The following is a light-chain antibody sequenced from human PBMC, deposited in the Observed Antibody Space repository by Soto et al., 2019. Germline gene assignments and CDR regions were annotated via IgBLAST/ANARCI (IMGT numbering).Light chain of an antibody. V-gene: IGLV1-44*01. CDR2: RNY. Sequence: QSVLTQPPSASGTPGQRVTISCSGSTSNVGTYTVDWYQQVPGAAPKLLIYRNYQRPSGVPDRFSGSKSGTSASLAISGLQSEDEAVYYCAAWDDSLDAPVFGGGTKVTVL. CDR1: TSNVGTYT. CDR3: AAWDDSLDAPV. J-gene: IGLJ2*01.